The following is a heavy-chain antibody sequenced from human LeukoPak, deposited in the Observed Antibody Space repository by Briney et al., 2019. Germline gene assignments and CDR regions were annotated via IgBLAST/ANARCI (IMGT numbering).Heavy chain of an antibody. J-gene: IGHJ4*02. CDR2: VYDSGST. D-gene: IGHD5-24*01. CDR1: GGSISNYY. CDR3: ARHVLGYTSIDY. V-gene: IGHV4-59*08. Sequence: SETLSLTCTVSGGSISNYYWSWIRQPPGKGLEWIGYVYDSGSTNYNPSLKSRVTISIDTSKNQFSLKLSSVTAADTAVYYCARHVLGYTSIDYWGQGTLVTVSS.